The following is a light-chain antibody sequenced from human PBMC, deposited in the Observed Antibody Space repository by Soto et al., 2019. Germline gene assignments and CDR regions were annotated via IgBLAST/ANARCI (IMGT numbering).Light chain of an antibody. CDR3: SSYTISSTYV. CDR1: SSDVGGYNY. V-gene: IGLV2-14*01. Sequence: QSALTQPASVSGSPGQSITISCTGTSSDVGGYNYVSWYQQHPGKGPKLLMYEVTNRPSGVSNRFSGSKSGNTASLTISGLQAEDEADYYCSSYTISSTYVFGSGTKVTVL. J-gene: IGLJ1*01. CDR2: EVT.